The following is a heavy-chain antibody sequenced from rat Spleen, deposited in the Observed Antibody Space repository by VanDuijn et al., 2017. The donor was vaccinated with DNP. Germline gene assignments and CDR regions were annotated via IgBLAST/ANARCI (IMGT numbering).Heavy chain of an antibody. CDR1: GFTFSNSD. D-gene: IGHD3-8*01. J-gene: IGHJ2*01. Sequence: EVQLVESGGGLVQPGRSLKLSCAASGFTFSNSDMAWVRQAPTKGLEWVATITTTGINTYYRDSVKGRFTISRDNSKATLYLQMDSLRSEDTATYYCATVIPYYFDYWGQGVMVTVSS. CDR2: ITTTGINT. CDR3: ATVIPYYFDY. V-gene: IGHV5-25*01.